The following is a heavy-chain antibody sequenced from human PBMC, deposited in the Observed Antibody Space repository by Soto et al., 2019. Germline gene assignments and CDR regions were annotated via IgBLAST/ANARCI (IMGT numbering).Heavy chain of an antibody. J-gene: IGHJ6*03. CDR2: INDSGST. V-gene: IGHV4-34*04. CDR1: GGSFSGYY. Sequence: QVQLQQWGAGLLKPSETLSLTCAVYGGSFSGYYWSWIRQTPGKGLEWSGEINDSGSTNHNPSPKSRATGWVDTPKNQVALKLSAGTAADTAVYYWARGLLGWVGELSRRGGYYYYMDVWGKGTTVTVSS. CDR3: ARGLLGWVGELSRRGGYYYYMDV. D-gene: IGHD3-10*01.